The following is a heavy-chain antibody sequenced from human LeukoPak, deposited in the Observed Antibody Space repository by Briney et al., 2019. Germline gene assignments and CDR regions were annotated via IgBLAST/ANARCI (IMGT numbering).Heavy chain of an antibody. J-gene: IGHJ5*02. CDR2: IYYSGST. V-gene: IGHV4-59*01. CDR1: GGSISSYY. D-gene: IGHD3-22*01. Sequence: SETLPLTCTVSGGSISSYYWSWIRQPPGKGLEWIGYIYYSGSTNYNPSLKSRVTISVDTSKNQFSLKLSSVTAADTAVYYCARDSAYYDSSGYHRWSDPWGQGTLVSVSS. CDR3: ARDSAYYDSSGYHRWSDP.